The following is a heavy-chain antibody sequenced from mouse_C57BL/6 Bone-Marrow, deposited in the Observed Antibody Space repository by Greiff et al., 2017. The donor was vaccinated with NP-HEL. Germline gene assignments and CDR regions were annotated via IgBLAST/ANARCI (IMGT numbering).Heavy chain of an antibody. CDR1: GYSITSGYD. J-gene: IGHJ4*01. CDR3: ARESPRYYAMDY. CDR2: ISYSGST. Sequence: EVQLQESGPGMVKPSQSLSLTCTVTGYSITSGYDWQWIRHFPGNKLEWMGYISYSGSTNYNPSLKRRISITHDTSKNHFFLKLNSVTTEDTATYYCARESPRYYAMDYWGQGTSVTVSS. V-gene: IGHV3-1*01.